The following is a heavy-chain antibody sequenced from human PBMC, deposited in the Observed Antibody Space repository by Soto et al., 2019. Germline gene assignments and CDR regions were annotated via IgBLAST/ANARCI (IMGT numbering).Heavy chain of an antibody. Sequence: GKGLEWVSAISGSGGSAYYADSVKGRFTISRDNSKNTLYLQMNSLRAEDTAVYYCAKASAYDFWIRSPFDYWGQGTLVTVSS. CDR2: ISGSGGSA. D-gene: IGHD3-3*01. J-gene: IGHJ4*02. CDR3: AKASAYDFWIRSPFDY. V-gene: IGHV3-23*01.